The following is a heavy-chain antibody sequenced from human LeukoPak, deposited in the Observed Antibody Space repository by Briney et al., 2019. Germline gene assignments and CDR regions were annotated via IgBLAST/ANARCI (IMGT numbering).Heavy chain of an antibody. V-gene: IGHV4-34*01. CDR3: ARDKYLGYCSGGSCYFLKYYFDY. J-gene: IGHJ4*02. D-gene: IGHD2-15*01. Sequence: SETLSLTCAVYGGSFSGYYWSWIRQPPGKGLEWIGEINHSGSTNYNPSLKSRVTISVDTSKSQFSLKLSSVTAADTAVYYCARDKYLGYCSGGSCYFLKYYFDYWGQGTLVTVSS. CDR1: GGSFSGYY. CDR2: INHSGST.